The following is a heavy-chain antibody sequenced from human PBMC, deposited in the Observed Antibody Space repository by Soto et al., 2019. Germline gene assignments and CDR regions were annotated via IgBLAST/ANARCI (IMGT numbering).Heavy chain of an antibody. Sequence: PSETLSLTCTVSVGSISSSSYYWGWIRQSPGKGLEWIGSIYYSGSTYYNPSLKRRVTISVDTYNQFSLKLSSVTAADTAYYFCARRPMVGPVAENAFDIWGQGTRVTVSS. CDR3: ARRPMVGPVAENAFDI. J-gene: IGHJ3*02. CDR2: IYYSGST. CDR1: VGSISSSSYY. D-gene: IGHD6-19*01. V-gene: IGHV4-39*01.